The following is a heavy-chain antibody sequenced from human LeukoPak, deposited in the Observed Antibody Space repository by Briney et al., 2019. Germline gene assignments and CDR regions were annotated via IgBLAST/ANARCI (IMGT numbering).Heavy chain of an antibody. CDR2: MNPNSGNT. CDR1: GYTFTSYD. CDR3: ASAVGGNLGGDAFDI. J-gene: IGHJ3*02. D-gene: IGHD4-23*01. Sequence: ASVKVSCKASGYTFTSYDINWVRQATGQGLEWMGWMNPNSGNTGYAQKFQGRVTITRNTSISTAYMELSSLRSEDTAVYYCASAVGGNLGGDAFDIWGQGTMVTVSS. V-gene: IGHV1-8*03.